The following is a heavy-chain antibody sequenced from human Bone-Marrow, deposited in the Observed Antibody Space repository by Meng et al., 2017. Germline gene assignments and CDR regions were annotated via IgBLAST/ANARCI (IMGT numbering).Heavy chain of an antibody. CDR1: GGSISSSNW. V-gene: IGHV4-4*02. CDR3: ASSMTTVTAEIDY. J-gene: IGHJ4*02. CDR2: MYHSGTT. D-gene: IGHD4-17*01. Sequence: QVQLQESGPGLVKPSGTLSLTFAVSGGSISSSNWWNWVRQPPGKGLEWIGEMYHSGTTSYNPSLKSRGTISVDKSKNQFSLKLSSVTAADTAVYYCASSMTTVTAEIDYWGQGTLVTVSS.